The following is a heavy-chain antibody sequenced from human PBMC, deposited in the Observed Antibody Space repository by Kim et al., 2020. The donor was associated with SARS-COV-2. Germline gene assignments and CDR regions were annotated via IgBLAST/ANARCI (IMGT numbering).Heavy chain of an antibody. V-gene: IGHV3-30*04. CDR1: GFTFSSYA. CDR2: ISYDGSNK. Sequence: GGSLRLSCAASGFTFSSYAMHWVRQAPGKGLEWVAVISYDGSNKYYADSVKGRFTISRDNSKNTLYLQMNSLRAEDTAVYYCARDTGEQQVYYYYGMDVWGQGTTVTVSS. J-gene: IGHJ6*02. D-gene: IGHD6-13*01. CDR3: ARDTGEQQVYYYYGMDV.